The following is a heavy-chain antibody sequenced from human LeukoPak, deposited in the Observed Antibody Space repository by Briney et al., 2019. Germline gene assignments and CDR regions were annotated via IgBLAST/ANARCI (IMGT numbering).Heavy chain of an antibody. CDR2: ISGSGGST. V-gene: IGHV3-23*01. D-gene: IGHD1-26*01. J-gene: IGHJ4*02. CDR3: ATDRNSGKYYDY. Sequence: GGSLRLSCAASGFTFSSYAMSWVRQAPGKGLEWVSAISGSGGSTYYADSVKGRFTISRDNSKNTLYLQMNSLRAEDTAVYYCATDRNSGKYYDYWGQGTLVTVSS. CDR1: GFTFSSYA.